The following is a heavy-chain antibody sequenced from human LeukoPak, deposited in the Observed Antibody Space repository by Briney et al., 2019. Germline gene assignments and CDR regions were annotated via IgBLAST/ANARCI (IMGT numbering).Heavy chain of an antibody. CDR3: ARDPLYYYDSSLDL. J-gene: IGHJ2*01. Sequence: GGSLRLSCAASGFTFSSYSMNWVRQAPGKGLEWVSSISSSSSYIYYADSVKGRFTISRDNAKSSLYLQMNSLRAEDTAVYYCARDPLYYYDSSLDLWGRGTLVTVSS. V-gene: IGHV3-21*01. D-gene: IGHD3-22*01. CDR1: GFTFSSYS. CDR2: ISSSSSYI.